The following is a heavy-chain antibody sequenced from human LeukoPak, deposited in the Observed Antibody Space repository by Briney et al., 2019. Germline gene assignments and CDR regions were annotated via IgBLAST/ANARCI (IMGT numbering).Heavy chain of an antibody. J-gene: IGHJ6*03. Sequence: SETLSLTCTVSGGSISSSSYYWGWLRQPPGKGLVWFGSIYYSGSTYYNPSLKSRVTISVDTSKNQFSLMLSSVTAADTAVYYCARHGPPNYDFWSGYPYMDVWGKGTTVTVSS. CDR3: ARHGPPNYDFWSGYPYMDV. CDR2: IYYSGST. CDR1: GGSISSSSYY. D-gene: IGHD3-3*01. V-gene: IGHV4-39*01.